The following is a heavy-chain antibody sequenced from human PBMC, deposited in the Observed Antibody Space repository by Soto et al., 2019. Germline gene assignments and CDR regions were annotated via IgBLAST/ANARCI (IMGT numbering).Heavy chain of an antibody. V-gene: IGHV3-11*06. Sequence: WGSLRLSCAASGFTFSDYYMSWIRQAPGKGLEWVSYISSSSSYTNYADSVKGRFTISRDNAKNSLYLQMNSLRAEDTAVYYCARDRAGGYWSGGRCYYCLDPWGKGTLVTVSS. D-gene: IGHD2-15*01. CDR2: ISSSSSYT. J-gene: IGHJ5*02. CDR3: ARDRAGGYWSGGRCYYCLDP. CDR1: GFTFSDYY.